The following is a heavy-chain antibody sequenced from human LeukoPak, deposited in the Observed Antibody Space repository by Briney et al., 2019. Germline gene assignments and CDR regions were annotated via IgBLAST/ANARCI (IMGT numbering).Heavy chain of an antibody. D-gene: IGHD6-13*01. Sequence: ASVKVSCKASGYTLTSYGISWVRQAPGQGLEWMGWISGYNGDTRYAQKLQGRVTMTTDTSTSTAYMEGRSLRSDDTAVYYCARDLPPGSWYGLSGYFDYWGQGTLVTVSS. V-gene: IGHV1-18*01. CDR2: ISGYNGDT. CDR3: ARDLPPGSWYGLSGYFDY. J-gene: IGHJ4*02. CDR1: GYTLTSYG.